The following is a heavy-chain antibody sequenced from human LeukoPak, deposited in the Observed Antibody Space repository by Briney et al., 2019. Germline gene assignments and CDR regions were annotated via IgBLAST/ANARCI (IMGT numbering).Heavy chain of an antibody. V-gene: IGHV3-30-3*02. D-gene: IGHD3-22*01. CDR1: GFTFSSYA. CDR2: ISYDGSNK. CDR3: AKRRDYYDSSGYYLDY. J-gene: IGHJ4*02. Sequence: GRSLRLSCAASGFTFSSYAMHWVRQAPGKGLEWVAVISYDGSNKYYADSVKGRFTISRDNSKNTLYLQMNSLRAEDTAVCYCAKRRDYYDSSGYYLDYWGQGTLVTVSS.